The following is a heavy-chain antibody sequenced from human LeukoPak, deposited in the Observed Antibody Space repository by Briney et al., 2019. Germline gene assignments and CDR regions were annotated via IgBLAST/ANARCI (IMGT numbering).Heavy chain of an antibody. CDR3: AGGRGWLIDY. CDR1: GFTFDDYA. J-gene: IGHJ4*02. Sequence: GGSLRLSCAASGFTFDDYAMHWVRQAPGKGLEWVSGISWNSGSIGYVDSVKGRFTMSRDNAKNSAYLQMNSLRAEDTALYYCAGGRGWLIDYWGQGILVTVSS. V-gene: IGHV3-9*01. CDR2: ISWNSGSI. D-gene: IGHD6-19*01.